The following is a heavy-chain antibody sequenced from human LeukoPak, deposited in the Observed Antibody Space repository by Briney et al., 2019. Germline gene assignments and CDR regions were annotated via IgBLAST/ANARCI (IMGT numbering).Heavy chain of an antibody. J-gene: IGHJ4*02. CDR2: ICWDGGST. V-gene: IGHV3-43D*04. D-gene: IGHD3-3*01. Sequence: GGSLRLSCAASGFTFDDYAMHWVRQAPGKGLEWVSLICWDGGSTYYADSVKGRFTISRDSSKNSLYLQMNSLRAEDTALYYCAKDSGGDDFWSGYYLHYWGQGTLVTVSS. CDR1: GFTFDDYA. CDR3: AKDSGGDDFWSGYYLHY.